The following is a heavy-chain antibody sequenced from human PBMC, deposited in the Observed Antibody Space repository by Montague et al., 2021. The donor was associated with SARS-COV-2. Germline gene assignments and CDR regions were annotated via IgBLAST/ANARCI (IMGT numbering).Heavy chain of an antibody. CDR3: ARDSFWSGYYTDYYGMDV. V-gene: IGHV3-7*01. Sequence: SLRLSCAASGFTFSSYWMSWVRQAPGKGLEWVAYIKQDGSEKYYVDSVKGRFTISRDNAKNSLYLQMNSLRAEDTAVYYCARDSFWSGYYTDYYGMDVWGQGTTLTVSS. D-gene: IGHD3-3*01. CDR2: IKQDGSEK. J-gene: IGHJ6*02. CDR1: GFTFSSYW.